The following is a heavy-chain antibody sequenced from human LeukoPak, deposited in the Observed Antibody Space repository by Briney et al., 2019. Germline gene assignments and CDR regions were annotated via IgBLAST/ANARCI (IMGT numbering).Heavy chain of an antibody. J-gene: IGHJ3*02. CDR1: GYSFTSYW. V-gene: IGHV5-51*01. Sequence: GESLKISCKGSGYSFTSYWIGWVRQMPGKGLEWMGIIYPGDSDTRYSPSFQGQVTISADKSISTAYLQWSSLKASDIAMYYCASQRRRITMVRGVVHDAFDIWGQGTMVTVSS. D-gene: IGHD3-10*01. CDR2: IYPGDSDT. CDR3: ASQRRRITMVRGVVHDAFDI.